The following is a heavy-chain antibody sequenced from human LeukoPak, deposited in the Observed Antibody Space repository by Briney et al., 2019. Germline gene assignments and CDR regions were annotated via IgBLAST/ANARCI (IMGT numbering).Heavy chain of an antibody. V-gene: IGHV3-74*01. J-gene: IGHJ3*02. CDR1: GFTFSSYW. D-gene: IGHD3-22*01. Sequence: PGGSLRLSCAASGFTFSSYWMHWVRQAPGKGLVWVSRINSDGSSTSYADSVKGRFTISRDNSKNTLYLQMNSLRAEDTAVYYCAKDFDYYDSRLLDIWGQGTMVTVSS. CDR2: INSDGSST. CDR3: AKDFDYYDSRLLDI.